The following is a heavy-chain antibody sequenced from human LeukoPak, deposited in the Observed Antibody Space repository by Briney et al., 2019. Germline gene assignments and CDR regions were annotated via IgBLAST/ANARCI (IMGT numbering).Heavy chain of an antibody. Sequence: VSVKVSCKASGYTFTSYGISWVRQAPGQGIEWMGWISAYNGNTNYAQKLQGRVTMTTDTSTSTAYMVLRSLRSDDTAVYYCARVGPMIVVALSFDPWGQGTLVTVSS. CDR3: ARVGPMIVVALSFDP. CDR2: ISAYNGNT. J-gene: IGHJ5*02. CDR1: GYTFTSYG. D-gene: IGHD3-22*01. V-gene: IGHV1-18*01.